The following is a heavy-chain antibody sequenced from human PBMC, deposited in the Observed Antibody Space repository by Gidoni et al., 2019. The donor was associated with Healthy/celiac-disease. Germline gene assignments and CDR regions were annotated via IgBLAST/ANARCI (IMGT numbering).Heavy chain of an antibody. Sequence: QVQLVQSRAEVKRPGASVKVSCKASGYTFTSYAMHWVRQPPGQRLAWLGWINAGNGNTKYSQTFQGRVTITRDTSASTAYMELSSLISEDTAVYYCARDPCISSWYSNYYGMDVWGQGTTVTVSS. CDR2: INAGNGNT. CDR1: GYTFTSYA. D-gene: IGHD6-13*01. V-gene: IGHV1-3*01. J-gene: IGHJ6*02. CDR3: ARDPCISSWYSNYYGMDV.